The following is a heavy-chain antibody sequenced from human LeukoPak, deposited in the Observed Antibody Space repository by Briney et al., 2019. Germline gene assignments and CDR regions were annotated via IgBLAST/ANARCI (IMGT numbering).Heavy chain of an antibody. V-gene: IGHV1-69*05. CDR2: IIPIFGTA. Sequence: SVKVSCKASGGTFSSYAISWVRQAPGQGLEWMGGIIPIFGTANYAQKFQGRVTMTTDTSTSTAYMELRSLRSDDTAVYYCARTGSGSYYNGGDLDYWGQGTLVTVSS. J-gene: IGHJ4*02. CDR1: GGTFSSYA. D-gene: IGHD3-10*01. CDR3: ARTGSGSYYNGGDLDY.